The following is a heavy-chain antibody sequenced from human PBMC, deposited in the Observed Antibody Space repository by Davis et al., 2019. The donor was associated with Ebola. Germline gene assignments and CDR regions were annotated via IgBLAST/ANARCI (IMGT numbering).Heavy chain of an antibody. Sequence: GESLKISCAASGFSFSGYTMNWVRQAPGKGLEWVSYISSGSNYIYYADSVKGRFTISRDNAKNTLYLQMNSLRAEDTAVYYCARDAMVRGGTYYYYYGMDVWGQGTTVTVSS. V-gene: IGHV3-21*01. J-gene: IGHJ6*02. CDR3: ARDAMVRGGTYYYYYGMDV. CDR2: ISSGSNYI. D-gene: IGHD3-10*01. CDR1: GFSFSGYT.